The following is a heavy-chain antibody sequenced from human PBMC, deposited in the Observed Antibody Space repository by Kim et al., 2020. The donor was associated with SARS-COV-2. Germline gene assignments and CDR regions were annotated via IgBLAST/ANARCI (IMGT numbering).Heavy chain of an antibody. Sequence: GGSLRLSCAASGFTFSSYGMYWVRQAPGKGLEWVAVIWYDGSNKYYADSVKGRFTISRDNSKNTLYLQMNSLRAEDTAVYYCARDKSDFWSGLPYYYYGMDVWGQGTTVTVSS. CDR2: IWYDGSNK. V-gene: IGHV3-33*01. CDR1: GFTFSSYG. D-gene: IGHD3-3*01. J-gene: IGHJ6*02. CDR3: ARDKSDFWSGLPYYYYGMDV.